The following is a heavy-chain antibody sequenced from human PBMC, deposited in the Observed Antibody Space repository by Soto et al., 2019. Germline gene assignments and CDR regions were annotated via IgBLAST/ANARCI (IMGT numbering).Heavy chain of an antibody. D-gene: IGHD3-10*01. CDR1: GGFISTYY. V-gene: IGHV4-59*01. CDR2: IYASGAT. Sequence: ASETLSLTCTVSGGFISTYYWSWIRQPPGGTLEWIGYIYASGATTYNPSLESRVTMSVDMPNNEFSLELTSLTAADTAVYYRARSHSFDGSIYHYYFDFWGQGTLVTVSS. CDR3: ARSHSFDGSIYHYYFDF. J-gene: IGHJ4*02.